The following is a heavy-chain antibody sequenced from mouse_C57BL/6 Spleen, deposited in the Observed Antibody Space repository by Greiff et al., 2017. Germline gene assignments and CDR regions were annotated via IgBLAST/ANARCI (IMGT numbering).Heavy chain of an antibody. V-gene: IGHV1-39*01. CDR3: ARALYGRDYFDD. Sequence: VQLQQSGPELVKPGASVKISCKASGYSFTDYNMNWVKQSNGKSLEWIGVINPNYGTTSYNQKFKGKDTLTVDQSSSTAYMQLNSLTSEDTAVYYCARALYGRDYFDDWGQGTTLTVSS. CDR1: GYSFTDYN. D-gene: IGHD1-1*01. CDR2: INPNYGTT. J-gene: IGHJ2*01.